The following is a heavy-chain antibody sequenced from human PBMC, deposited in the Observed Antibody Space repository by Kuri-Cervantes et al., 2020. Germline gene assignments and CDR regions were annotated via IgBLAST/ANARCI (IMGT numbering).Heavy chain of an antibody. CDR1: GFTFGDYP. J-gene: IGHJ4*02. CDR3: ARDRRGGAPTSYYDY. CDR2: VSTSGSSI. Sequence: ETLSLTCTTSGFTFGDYPMSWVRQAPGRGLEWVSYVSTSGSSIYYADSVKGRFTISRDNAKNSLYLQMDSLRAEDTAVYNCARDRRGGAPTSYYDYWGQGTLVTVSS. V-gene: IGHV3-48*01. D-gene: IGHD3-16*01.